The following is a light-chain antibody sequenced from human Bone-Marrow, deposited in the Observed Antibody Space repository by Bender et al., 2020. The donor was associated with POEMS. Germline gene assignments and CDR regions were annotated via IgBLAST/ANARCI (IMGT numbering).Light chain of an antibody. CDR3: SSYAGSGMI. V-gene: IGLV2-11*01. Sequence: QSALTQPRSVSGSPGQSVTISCIGTSSDVGGYNYVSWYQQHPGKAPKLMIYDVNNRPSGVPDRFSGSKSGYTASLTVSGLQAEDEADYFCSSYAGSGMIFGGGTKLTVL. J-gene: IGLJ2*01. CDR2: DVN. CDR1: SSDVGGYNY.